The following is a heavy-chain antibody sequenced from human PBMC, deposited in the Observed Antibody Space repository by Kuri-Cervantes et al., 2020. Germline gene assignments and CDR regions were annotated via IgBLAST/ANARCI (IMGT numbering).Heavy chain of an antibody. D-gene: IGHD6-19*01. Sequence: GSLRLSCTVSGGSISSYYWSWIRQPPGKGLEWIGYIYYSGSTNYNPSLKSRVTISVDTSKNQFSLKLSSVTAADTAVYYCAKDRRSSGWYGVQYYWGQGTLVTVSS. CDR3: AKDRRSSGWYGVQYY. CDR2: IYYSGST. CDR1: GGSISSYY. V-gene: IGHV4-59*01. J-gene: IGHJ4*02.